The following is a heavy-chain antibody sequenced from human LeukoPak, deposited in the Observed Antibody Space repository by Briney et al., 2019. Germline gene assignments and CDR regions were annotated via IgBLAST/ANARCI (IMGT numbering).Heavy chain of an antibody. J-gene: IGHJ5*02. Sequence: PSQTLSLTCTVSGGSINSGSYYWSWIRQPAGKGLEWMGHFYTSGHTSYNPSLKSRVTISVDTSKNQFSLKMNSVTAADTAVYYCARVSSVTMVRGVIITSAGGFDPWGQGTLVTVSS. CDR1: GGSINSGSYY. D-gene: IGHD3-10*01. CDR2: FYTSGHT. CDR3: ARVSSVTMVRGVIITSAGGFDP. V-gene: IGHV4-61*09.